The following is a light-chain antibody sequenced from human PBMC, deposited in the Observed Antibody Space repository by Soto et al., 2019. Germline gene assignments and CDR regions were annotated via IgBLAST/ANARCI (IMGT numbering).Light chain of an antibody. J-gene: IGKJ5*01. CDR1: QSVTSN. Sequence: EIVMTQSPATLSVSPGERSTRSCRASQSVTSNLAWYQQKPGQAPRLLIYDASNRATGIPARFSGSGSGTDFTLTISSLEPEDFAVYYCQQCRKWPTTFGQGTRLEIK. CDR3: QQCRKWPTT. V-gene: IGKV3-11*01. CDR2: DAS.